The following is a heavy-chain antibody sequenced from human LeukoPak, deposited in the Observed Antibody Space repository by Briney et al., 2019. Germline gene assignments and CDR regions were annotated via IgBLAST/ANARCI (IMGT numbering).Heavy chain of an antibody. CDR1: GFSVSGYW. J-gene: IGHJ4*02. Sequence: GGSLRLSCAVSGFSVSGYWMTWVRQAPGKGLEWVANIKQDGSEKNYVDSVKGRFTIPRDNAENSLFLQMNGLRVGDTAVYYCAREWQGGIAAAGTRIEGDYWGQGTLVAVSS. CDR2: IKQDGSEK. CDR3: AREWQGGIAAAGTRIEGDY. D-gene: IGHD6-13*01. V-gene: IGHV3-7*01.